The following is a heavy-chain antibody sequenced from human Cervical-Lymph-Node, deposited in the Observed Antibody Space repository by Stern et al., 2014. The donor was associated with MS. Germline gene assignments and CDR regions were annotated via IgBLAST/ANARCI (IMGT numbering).Heavy chain of an antibody. V-gene: IGHV5-51*01. CDR2: IYPGDLDT. J-gene: IGHJ4*02. CDR1: GYSFTANW. Sequence: EVQLVESGAEVKKPGESLKISCKGSGYSFTANWIAWVRQMPGKGLEWLVIIYPGDLDTRYSPSFQGQVAISADKSISTAYLQWSSLKASDTAMYYCARDYGDYAFDYWGQGTLVTVSS. D-gene: IGHD4-17*01. CDR3: ARDYGDYAFDY.